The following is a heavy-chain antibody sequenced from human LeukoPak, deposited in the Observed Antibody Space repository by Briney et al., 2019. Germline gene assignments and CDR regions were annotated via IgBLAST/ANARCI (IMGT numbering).Heavy chain of an antibody. J-gene: IGHJ4*02. V-gene: IGHV5-51*01. Sequence: GESLKISCKASGYSFTSYWIGWVRQMPGKGLEWMGIIDPSDSEARYTPSFQGQVTISVDKSLTTADLQWNSLKASDTATYYCARQTAMGRSGDYWGQGTLVTVSS. D-gene: IGHD5-18*01. CDR1: GYSFTSYW. CDR2: IDPSDSEA. CDR3: ARQTAMGRSGDY.